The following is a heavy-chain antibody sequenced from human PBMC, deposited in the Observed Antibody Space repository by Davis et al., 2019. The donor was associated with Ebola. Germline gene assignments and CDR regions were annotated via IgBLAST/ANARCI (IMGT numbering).Heavy chain of an antibody. V-gene: IGHV3-30-3*01. CDR3: ARVGYDSSGYYLDY. D-gene: IGHD3-22*01. CDR2: ISYDGSNK. CDR1: GFTFSSYA. J-gene: IGHJ4*02. Sequence: GESLKISCAASGFTFSSYAMHWVRQAPGKGLEWVAVISYDGSNKYYADSVKGRFTISRDNSKNTLYLQMNSLRAEDTAVYYCARVGYDSSGYYLDYWGQGTLVTVSS.